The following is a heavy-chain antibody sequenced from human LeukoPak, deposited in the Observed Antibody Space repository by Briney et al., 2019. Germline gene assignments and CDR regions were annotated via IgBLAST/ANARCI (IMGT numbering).Heavy chain of an antibody. Sequence: ASVKVSCKVSGYTLTELSMRWVRQAPGKGLEWMGGFDPEDGETIYAQKFQGRVTMTEDTSTDTAYMELSSLRSEDTAVYYCATGSAYSSGWLDYFDYWGQGTLVTVSS. CDR3: ATGSAYSSGWLDYFDY. J-gene: IGHJ4*02. V-gene: IGHV1-24*01. D-gene: IGHD6-19*01. CDR1: GYTLTELS. CDR2: FDPEDGET.